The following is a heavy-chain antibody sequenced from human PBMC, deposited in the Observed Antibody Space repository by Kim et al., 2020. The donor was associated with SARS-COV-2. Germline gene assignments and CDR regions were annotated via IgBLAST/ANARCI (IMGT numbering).Heavy chain of an antibody. D-gene: IGHD3-16*02. CDR2: IIASGDYI. CDR1: GFTFSTYA. Sequence: GGSLRLSCAASGFTFSTYAMSWVRQAPGKGLEWVSVIIASGDYIQYADSVQGRFTISRDNSKNTLYLHMNSLGVEHTALYYCAKVVAPFHPYYFDYWGQGTLLTVSS. V-gene: IGHV3-23*01. J-gene: IGHJ4*02. CDR3: AKVVAPFHPYYFDY.